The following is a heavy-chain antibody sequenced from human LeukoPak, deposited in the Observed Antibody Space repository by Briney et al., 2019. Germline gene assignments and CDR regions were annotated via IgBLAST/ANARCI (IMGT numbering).Heavy chain of an antibody. J-gene: IGHJ5*02. CDR2: VSGSGRTT. CDR3: AKGGNDYVWGSYRGNWFDP. D-gene: IGHD3-16*02. Sequence: GGSLRLSCAASGFTFNSQAMSWVRQAPGKGLDWVSCVSGSGRTTYYADSVKGRFTISRDNSKNTLYLQMNSLRAEDTAVYYCAKGGNDYVWGSYRGNWFDPWGQGTLVTVSS. CDR1: GFTFNSQA. V-gene: IGHV3-23*01.